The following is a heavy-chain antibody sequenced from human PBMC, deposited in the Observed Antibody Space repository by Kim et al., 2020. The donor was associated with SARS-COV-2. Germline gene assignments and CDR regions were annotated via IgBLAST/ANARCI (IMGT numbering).Heavy chain of an antibody. CDR1: GGSISSYY. D-gene: IGHD3-22*01. J-gene: IGHJ5*02. CDR3: ARVHRRITMIVEYNWFDP. Sequence: SETLSLTCTVSGGSISSYYWSWIRQPPGKGLEWIGYIYYSGSTNYNSSLKSRVTISVDTSKNQFSLKLSSVTAADTAVYYCARVHRRITMIVEYNWFDPWGQGTLVTVSS. CDR2: IYYSGST. V-gene: IGHV4-59*13.